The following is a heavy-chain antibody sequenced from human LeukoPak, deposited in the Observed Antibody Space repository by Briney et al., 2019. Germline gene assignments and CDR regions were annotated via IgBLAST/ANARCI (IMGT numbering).Heavy chain of an antibody. CDR3: ARHSLKLVDADFDY. D-gene: IGHD3-16*02. CDR2: IYYGGRT. J-gene: IGHJ4*02. V-gene: IGHV4-59*08. Sequence: SETLSLICSVSGGSISSYHWSWIRQPPGKGLEWIGYIYYGGRTNYNPSLKSRVTISVDTSKNQVSLTVSSMTAADTAIYYCARHSLKLVDADFDYWGQGTLVTVSS. CDR1: GGSISSYH.